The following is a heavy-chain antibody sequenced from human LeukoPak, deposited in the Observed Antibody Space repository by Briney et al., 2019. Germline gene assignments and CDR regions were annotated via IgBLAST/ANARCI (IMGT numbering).Heavy chain of an antibody. D-gene: IGHD5-18*01. CDR2: IYPGDSDT. CDR1: GYSFTSYW. CDR3: ARTAMVTRYYYYYGMDV. Sequence: GESLKISCKGSGYSFTSYWIGWVRQMPGKGLEWVGIIYPGDSDTRYSPYFQGQVTISADKSISTAYRQWSSLKASDTAMYYCARTAMVTRYYYYYGMDVWGQGTTVTVSS. J-gene: IGHJ6*02. V-gene: IGHV5-51*01.